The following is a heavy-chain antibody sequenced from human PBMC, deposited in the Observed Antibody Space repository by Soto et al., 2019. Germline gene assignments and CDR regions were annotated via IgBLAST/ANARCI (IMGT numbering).Heavy chain of an antibody. CDR3: ARAGGLHVDY. J-gene: IGHJ4*02. Sequence: QVQLVESGGGVVQPGRSLSFSCAASGFTFSSYAMHWVRQAPGKGLEWVAVISYDGSNKYYADPVKVRFTISRDISKNAMYLQLNSLRCEDTAVYYCARAGGLHVDYWGQGTQVTVAS. CDR2: ISYDGSNK. CDR1: GFTFSSYA. V-gene: IGHV3-30-3*01. D-gene: IGHD2-15*01.